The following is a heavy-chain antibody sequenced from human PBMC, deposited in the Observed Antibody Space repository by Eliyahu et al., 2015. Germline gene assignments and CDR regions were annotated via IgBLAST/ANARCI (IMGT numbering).Heavy chain of an antibody. D-gene: IGHD3-3*01. Sequence: EVQLXESGGGLXQPGRSLRLSCAASGFXFXDYAMHXVRQAXGKGLEWVSGISWNSGSIGYADSVKGRFTISRDNAKNSLYLQMNSLRAEDTALYYCAKPRSGYYPGTFDYWGQGTLVTVSS. CDR2: ISWNSGSI. CDR3: AKPRSGYYPGTFDY. V-gene: IGHV3-9*01. J-gene: IGHJ4*02. CDR1: GFXFXDYA.